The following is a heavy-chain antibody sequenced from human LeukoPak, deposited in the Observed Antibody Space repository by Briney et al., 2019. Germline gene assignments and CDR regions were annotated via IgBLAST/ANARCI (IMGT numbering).Heavy chain of an antibody. CDR3: ARVVGAGYYGMDV. D-gene: IGHD1-26*01. CDR1: GFTFSRYD. V-gene: IGHV3-13*01. J-gene: IGHJ6*02. Sequence: GGSLRLSCAASGFTFSRYDVHWVRQAAGEGLEWVSAIGVAGDTYYPGSVKGRFTISRENAKNSLYLQMNSLRAEDTAVYYCARVVGAGYYGMDVWGQGATVTVSS. CDR2: IGVAGDT.